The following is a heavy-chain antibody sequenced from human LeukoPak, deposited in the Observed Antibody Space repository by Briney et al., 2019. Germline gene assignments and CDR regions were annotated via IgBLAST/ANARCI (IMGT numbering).Heavy chain of an antibody. Sequence: NPSETLSLTCTVSGGSISSYYWSWIRQPAGKGLEWIGRIYTSGSTNYNPSLKSRVTMSVGTSKNQFSLKLSSVTAADTAVYYCARDLRYCSSTSCSNYYYYGMDVWGQGTTVTVSS. CDR1: GGSISSYY. CDR2: IYTSGST. CDR3: ARDLRYCSSTSCSNYYYYGMDV. V-gene: IGHV4-4*07. J-gene: IGHJ6*02. D-gene: IGHD2-2*01.